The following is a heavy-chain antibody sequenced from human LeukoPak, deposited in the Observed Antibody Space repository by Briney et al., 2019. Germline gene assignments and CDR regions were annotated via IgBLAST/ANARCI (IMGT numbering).Heavy chain of an antibody. V-gene: IGHV4-39*07. CDR2: INHSGST. J-gene: IGHJ4*02. D-gene: IGHD2-2*01. Sequence: SETLSLTCTVSGGSISSSSYYWGWIRQPPGKGLEWIGEINHSGSTNYNPSLKSRVTISVDTSKNQFSLKLNSVTAADTAVYYCARPSRRDPKFDYWGQGTLVTVSS. CDR3: ARPSRRDPKFDY. CDR1: GGSISSSSYY.